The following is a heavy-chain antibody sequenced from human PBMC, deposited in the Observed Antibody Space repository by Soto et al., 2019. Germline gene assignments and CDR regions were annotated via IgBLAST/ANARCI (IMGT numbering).Heavy chain of an antibody. Sequence: SETLSLTCAVYGGSFSGYYWGWIRQPPGKGLEWIGEINHSGSTNYNPSLKSRVTISVDTSKNQFSLKLSSVTAADTAVYYCARVRYSSSCFDYWGQGTLVTVSS. CDR2: INHSGST. CDR3: ARVRYSSSCFDY. V-gene: IGHV4-34*01. J-gene: IGHJ4*02. D-gene: IGHD6-13*01. CDR1: GGSFSGYY.